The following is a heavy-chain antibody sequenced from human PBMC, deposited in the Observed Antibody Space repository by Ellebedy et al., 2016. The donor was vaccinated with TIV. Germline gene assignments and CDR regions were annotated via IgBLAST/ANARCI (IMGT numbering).Heavy chain of an antibody. J-gene: IGHJ6*02. CDR3: ARSDYGVTTWGLYYYYGMDV. D-gene: IGHD4-17*01. CDR1: GFTFSSYS. Sequence: GESLKISCAVSGFTFSSYSMNWVRQAPGKGLEWVSSISYSSIYNYYADSVKGRFTISRDNAKNSLYLQMNSLRAEDTAVYYCARSDYGVTTWGLYYYYGMDVWGQGTTVTVSS. CDR2: ISYSSIYN. V-gene: IGHV3-21*01.